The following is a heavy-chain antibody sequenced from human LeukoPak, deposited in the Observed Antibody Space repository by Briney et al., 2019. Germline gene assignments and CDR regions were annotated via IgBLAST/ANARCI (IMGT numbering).Heavy chain of an antibody. J-gene: IGHJ6*02. V-gene: IGHV3-23*01. D-gene: IGHD6-19*01. CDR3: AKIIAVAGKLVYYYYGMDV. CDR1: GFTLSSYA. CDR2: ISGSGGST. Sequence: PGGSLRLSCAASGFTLSSYAMSWVRQAPGKGLEWVSAISGSGGSTYYADSVKGRFTISRDNSKNTLYLQMNSLRAEDTAVYYCAKIIAVAGKLVYYYYGMDVWGQGTTVTVSS.